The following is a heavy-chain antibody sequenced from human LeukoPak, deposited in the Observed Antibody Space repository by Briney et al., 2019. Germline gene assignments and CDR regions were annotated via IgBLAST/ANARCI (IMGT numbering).Heavy chain of an antibody. CDR2: ISGSGGST. CDR3: AKYYYDSSGYYLERAFGI. J-gene: IGHJ3*02. V-gene: IGHV3-23*01. CDR1: GFTFSSYA. D-gene: IGHD3-22*01. Sequence: GGSLRLSCAASGFTFSSYAMSWVRQAPGKGLEWVSAISGSGGSTYYADSVKGRFTISRDNSKNTLYLQMNSLRAEDTAVYYCAKYYYDSSGYYLERAFGIWGQGAMVTVSS.